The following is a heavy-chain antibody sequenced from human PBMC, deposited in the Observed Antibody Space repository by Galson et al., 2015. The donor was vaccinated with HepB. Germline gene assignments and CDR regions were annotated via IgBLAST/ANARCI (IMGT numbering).Heavy chain of an antibody. CDR1: GFTFSSYG. V-gene: IGHV3-21*01. CDR3: ARGVGEYCSGGSCYSFDY. D-gene: IGHD2-15*01. J-gene: IGHJ4*02. Sequence: SLRLSCAASGFTFSSYGMNRVRQAPGKGLEWVSSISSGGSYIFYADSVKGRFTISRDNAKNSLYLQMNSLRAEDTAVYYCARGVGEYCSGGSCYSFDYWGRGSLVTVSS. CDR2: ISSGGSYI.